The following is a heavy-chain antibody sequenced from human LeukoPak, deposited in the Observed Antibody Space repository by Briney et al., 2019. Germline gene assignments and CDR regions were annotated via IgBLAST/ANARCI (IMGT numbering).Heavy chain of an antibody. Sequence: GASVKGSCKASGYTFTGYYMHWVRQAPGQGLEWMGWINPNSGGTSYAQKFQGRVTMTRDTSISTAYMELSRLRSDDTAVYYCARYGSSWYPYYFDYWGQGTLVTVSS. J-gene: IGHJ4*02. CDR1: GYTFTGYY. CDR3: ARYGSSWYPYYFDY. CDR2: INPNSGGT. V-gene: IGHV1-2*02. D-gene: IGHD6-13*01.